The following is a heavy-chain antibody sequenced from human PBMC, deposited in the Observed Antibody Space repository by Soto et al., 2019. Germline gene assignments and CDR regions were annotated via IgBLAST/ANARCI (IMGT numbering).Heavy chain of an antibody. J-gene: IGHJ4*02. Sequence: PSETLSLTCTVSGGSISSGGYYWSWIRQHPGKGLEWIGYIYYSGSTYYNPSLKSRVTISVDTSKNQFSLKLSSVTAADTAVYYCARVLAAAGPYYFDYWGQGTLVTVSS. CDR3: ARVLAAAGPYYFDY. CDR1: GGSISSGGYY. D-gene: IGHD6-13*01. V-gene: IGHV4-31*03. CDR2: IYYSGST.